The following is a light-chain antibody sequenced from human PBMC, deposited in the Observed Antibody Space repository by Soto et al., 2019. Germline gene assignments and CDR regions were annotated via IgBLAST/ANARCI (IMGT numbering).Light chain of an antibody. CDR3: CSYAGSYTFV. CDR1: SSDVGGYNY. CDR2: DVK. Sequence: QSALTQPRSVSGSPGQSVTISCNGTSSDVGGYNYVSWYQQYPGKAPKVMIYDVKTRPSGVPDRFSGSKSGNTASLTISGLQAEDEADYYCCSYAGSYTFVFGTGTKVTVL. V-gene: IGLV2-11*01. J-gene: IGLJ1*01.